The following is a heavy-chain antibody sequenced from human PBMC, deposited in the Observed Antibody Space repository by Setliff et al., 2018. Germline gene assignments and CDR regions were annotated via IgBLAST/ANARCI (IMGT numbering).Heavy chain of an antibody. CDR3: ARHLGPWDPVDF. CDR1: GASTSTYY. Sequence: SETLSLTCTVSGASTSTYYWSWIRQTPGKGLEWVGYIFSGGITKFNPPLKSRVTISVDTSRNQFSLRLISVTAADTAIYYCARHLGPWDPVDFWGQGILVAVSS. CDR2: IFSGGIT. D-gene: IGHD1-26*01. J-gene: IGHJ4*02. V-gene: IGHV4-59*08.